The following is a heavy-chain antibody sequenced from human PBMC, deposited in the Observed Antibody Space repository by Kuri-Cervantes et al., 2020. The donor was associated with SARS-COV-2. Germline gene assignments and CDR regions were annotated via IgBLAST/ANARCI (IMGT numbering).Heavy chain of an antibody. V-gene: IGHV3-74*01. J-gene: IGHJ3*01. D-gene: IGHD6-6*01. CDR1: GFTFSIFW. CDR2: TDEDGRVT. Sequence: GESPKTSCAASGFTFSIFWMDWVRQVPGKGLGWVSRTDEDGRVTDYADSLKGRSIISRDNAKNTLFLEMNSWRSDDTAVYFCARDVAGRSSPWGQGTMVTVSS. CDR3: ARDVAGRSSP.